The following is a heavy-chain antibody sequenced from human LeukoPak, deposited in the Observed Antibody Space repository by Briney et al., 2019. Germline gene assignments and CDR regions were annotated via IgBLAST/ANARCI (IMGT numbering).Heavy chain of an antibody. CDR3: ARADGGDNGYYFDY. D-gene: IGHD3-16*01. CDR1: GGSISSYY. V-gene: IGHV4-59*08. J-gene: IGHJ4*02. Sequence: NPSETLSLTCTVSGGSISSYYWSWIRQPPGKGLEWIGYTYYSGSTNYNPSLKSQVTISVDTSKNQFSLKLSSVTAADTAVYYCARADGGDNGYYFDYWGQGTLVTVSS. CDR2: TYYSGST.